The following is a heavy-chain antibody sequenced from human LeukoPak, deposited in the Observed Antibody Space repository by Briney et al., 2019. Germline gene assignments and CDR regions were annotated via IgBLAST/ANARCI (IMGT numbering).Heavy chain of an antibody. CDR3: ATSTDYYDPRFDY. V-gene: IGHV3-9*03. Sequence: GGSLRLSCAASGFTFDDYAMHWVRQAPGKGLEWVSGISWNSGSIGYADSVKGRFTISRDSAKNSLYLQMNSLRAEDMALYYCATSTDYYDPRFDYWGQGTLVTVSS. CDR2: ISWNSGSI. D-gene: IGHD3-22*01. CDR1: GFTFDDYA. J-gene: IGHJ4*02.